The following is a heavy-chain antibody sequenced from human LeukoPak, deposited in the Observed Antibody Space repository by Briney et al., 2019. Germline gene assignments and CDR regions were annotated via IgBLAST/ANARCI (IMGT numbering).Heavy chain of an antibody. J-gene: IGHJ4*02. CDR1: GFTFSSYG. Sequence: GGSLRLSCAASGFTFSSYGMSWVRQAPGKGLEWVSAISGSGGSTFYADSVKGRFTISRDNSKNTLYLQMNSLRAEDTAVYYCAKTGDYSSGWYYIDYWGQGTLVTVSS. CDR2: ISGSGGST. V-gene: IGHV3-23*01. D-gene: IGHD6-19*01. CDR3: AKTGDYSSGWYYIDY.